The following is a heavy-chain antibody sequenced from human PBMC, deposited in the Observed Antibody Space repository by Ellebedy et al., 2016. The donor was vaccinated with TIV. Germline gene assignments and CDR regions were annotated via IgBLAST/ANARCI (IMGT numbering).Heavy chain of an antibody. V-gene: IGHV1-18*01. CDR2: ISAYNSNT. Sequence: ASVKVSCKASGYSFSSYGVSWVRQAPGQGLEWMGWISAYNSNTNYAQKFQVRVTMTTDTSTSTVSMELRSLRSDDTAVYYCVRDRPNIIVGPVFDLWGQGTRVTVSS. CDR1: GYSFSSYG. D-gene: IGHD1-26*01. J-gene: IGHJ3*01. CDR3: VRDRPNIIVGPVFDL.